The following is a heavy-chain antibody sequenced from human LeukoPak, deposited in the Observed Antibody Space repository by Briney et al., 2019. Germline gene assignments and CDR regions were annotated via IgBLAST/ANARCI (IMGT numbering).Heavy chain of an antibody. J-gene: IGHJ4*02. D-gene: IGHD3-16*01. V-gene: IGHV3-30-3*01. CDR2: ISYDGSNK. CDR1: GFTFSSYA. CDR3: ARARGGSYGLDLLL. Sequence: GGSLRLSCAASGFTFSSYAMHWVRQAPGKGLEWVAVISYDGSNKYYADSVKGRFTISRDNSKNTLYLQMNSLRAEDTAVYYCARARGGSYGLDLLLWGQGTLVTVSS.